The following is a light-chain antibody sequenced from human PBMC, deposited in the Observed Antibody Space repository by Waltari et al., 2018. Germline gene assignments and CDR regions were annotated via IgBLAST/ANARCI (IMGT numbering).Light chain of an antibody. Sequence: QLVLTQSPSASASLGASVKLTCTLSSGHSNNIIAWLQQRPEKGPRYLMKVNSDGSQNKGDEIPDRFSGSSSGAERYLTISSVQSEDEADYYCQTGGHGTWVFGGGTTLTVL. CDR2: VNSDGSQ. CDR1: SGHSNNI. CDR3: QTGGHGTWV. V-gene: IGLV4-69*01. J-gene: IGLJ3*02.